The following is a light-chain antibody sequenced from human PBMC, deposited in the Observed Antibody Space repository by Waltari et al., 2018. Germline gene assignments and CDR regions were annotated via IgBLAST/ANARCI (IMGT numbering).Light chain of an antibody. CDR3: HQYNNFWT. Sequence: DIQMTQSPSALSAPVGGRVTITCRASQSISTWVAWYQQKPGKAPKLLIYKASTLESGVPSRFSGSGSGTEFTLTITSLQPDDSATYYCHQYNNFWTFGQGTKVEIK. V-gene: IGKV1-5*03. J-gene: IGKJ1*01. CDR1: QSISTW. CDR2: KAS.